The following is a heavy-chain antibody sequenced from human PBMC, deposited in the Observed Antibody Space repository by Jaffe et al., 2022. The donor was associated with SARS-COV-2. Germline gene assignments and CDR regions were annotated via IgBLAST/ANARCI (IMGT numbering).Heavy chain of an antibody. D-gene: IGHD2-21*01. V-gene: IGHV3-49*03. Sequence: EVQLVESGGGLVQSGRSLRLSCTASGFTFGDYALSWFRQAPGKGLEWVSFIESKAHRETTEYAASVKGRFTISRDDSKRIVYLQMNSLKTEDTAVYYCTRSSTIQCYCGGYWGQGTLVTVSS. CDR1: GFTFGDYA. CDR2: IESKAHRETT. J-gene: IGHJ4*02. CDR3: TRSSTIQCYCGGY.